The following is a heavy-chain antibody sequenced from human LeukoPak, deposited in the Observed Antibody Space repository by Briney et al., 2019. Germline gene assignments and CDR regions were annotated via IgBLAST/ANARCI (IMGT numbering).Heavy chain of an antibody. CDR1: GLTFSRDW. D-gene: IGHD3-10*01. V-gene: IGHV3-7*01. J-gene: IGHJ4*02. Sequence: PGGSLRLSCEGFGLTFSRDWMSWVRQAPGKGLEWVANIKQDGGETYYGDSVKGRFTISRDNAKNSLYLQMNSLRAEDTAVYYCGIYYGGHFDYWGQGTLVTVSS. CDR3: GIYYGGHFDY. CDR2: IKQDGGET.